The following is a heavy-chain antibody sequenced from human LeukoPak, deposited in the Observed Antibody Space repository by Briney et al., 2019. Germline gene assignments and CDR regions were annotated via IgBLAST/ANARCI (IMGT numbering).Heavy chain of an antibody. Sequence: ASVKVSCKASGGTFSSYAISWVRQAPGQGLEWMGGIIPIFGTANYAQKFQGRVTITTDESTSTAYMELSSLRSEDTAVYYCASGVTMVRGVICAPLSDAFDIWGQRTMVTVSS. CDR2: IIPIFGTA. CDR3: ASGVTMVRGVICAPLSDAFDI. CDR1: GGTFSSYA. V-gene: IGHV1-69*05. D-gene: IGHD3-10*01. J-gene: IGHJ3*02.